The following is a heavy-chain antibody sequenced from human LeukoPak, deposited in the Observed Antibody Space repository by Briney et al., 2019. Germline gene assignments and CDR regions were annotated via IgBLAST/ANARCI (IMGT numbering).Heavy chain of an antibody. CDR1: GFTFSSYG. J-gene: IGHJ4*02. V-gene: IGHV3-33*06. CDR2: IWYDGTNK. Sequence: SGGSLRLSCATSGFTFSSYGMNRVRQAPGKGLEWVSLIWYDGTNKYYADSVKGRFTISRDNSRNTLYLQMNSLRAEDTAVYYCAKDLLHGFFTLDYWGQGTLVTVSS. CDR3: AKDLLHGFFTLDY. D-gene: IGHD2/OR15-2a*01.